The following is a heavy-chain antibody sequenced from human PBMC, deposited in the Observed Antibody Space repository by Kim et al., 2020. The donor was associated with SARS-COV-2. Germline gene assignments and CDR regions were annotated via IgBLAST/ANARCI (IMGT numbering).Heavy chain of an antibody. D-gene: IGHD3-10*01. J-gene: IGHJ4*02. Sequence: GGSLRLSCAASGFTFRSYTINWVRQAPGKGLEWISYVSSVNGYIYYADSVKGRFTSSRDNAKHSVYLQMNSLRAEDTAVYYCTRDSSMVRFYYWGQGTLV. CDR1: GFTFRSYT. CDR3: TRDSSMVRFYY. V-gene: IGHV3-21*06. CDR2: VSSVNGYI.